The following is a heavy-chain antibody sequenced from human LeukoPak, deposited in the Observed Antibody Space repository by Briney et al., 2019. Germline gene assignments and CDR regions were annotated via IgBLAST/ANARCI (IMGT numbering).Heavy chain of an antibody. CDR3: ARDRYLVTAETFDY. V-gene: IGHV3-21*01. CDR1: GFTFSSYS. D-gene: IGHD2-21*02. CDR2: ISSSSSYI. Sequence: GGSLRLSCAASGFTFSSYSMNWVRQAPGKGLEWVSSISSSSSYIYYADSVKGRFTISRDNAKNSLYLQMNSLRAEDTAVYYCARDRYLVTAETFDYWGQGTLVTVSS. J-gene: IGHJ4*02.